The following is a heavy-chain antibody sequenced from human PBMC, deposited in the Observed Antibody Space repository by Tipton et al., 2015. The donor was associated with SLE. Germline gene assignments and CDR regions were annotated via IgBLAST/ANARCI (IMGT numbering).Heavy chain of an antibody. V-gene: IGHV4-59*01. CDR2: MYFSGSA. CDR3: ARAYSSDPFDY. Sequence: TLSLTCTVSGGSISTYFWNWVRQPPGKGLEWIGYMYFSGSAGYNPSLKSRVSISVDTSRNEFSLKMNSVTSADTAVYYCARAYSSDPFDYWGQGVPFTVSS. CDR1: GGSISTYF. D-gene: IGHD6-13*01. J-gene: IGHJ4*02.